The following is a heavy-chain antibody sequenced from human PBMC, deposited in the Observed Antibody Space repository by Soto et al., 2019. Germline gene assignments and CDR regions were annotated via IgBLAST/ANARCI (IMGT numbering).Heavy chain of an antibody. V-gene: IGHV4-4*02. D-gene: IGHD6-13*01. CDR2: IYHSGST. Sequence: SEPLSLTCSVSGVSISSSNWWRCVRQPPGKGLEWIGEIYHSGSTNYNPSLKSRVTISVDKSKNQFSLKLSSVTAADTAVYYCARQGYSSSLHYYYGMDVWGQGTTVTVSS. J-gene: IGHJ6*02. CDR1: GVSISSSNW. CDR3: ARQGYSSSLHYYYGMDV.